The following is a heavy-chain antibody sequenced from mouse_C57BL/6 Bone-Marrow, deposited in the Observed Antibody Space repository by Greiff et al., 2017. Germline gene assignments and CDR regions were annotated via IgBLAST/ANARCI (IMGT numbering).Heavy chain of an antibody. D-gene: IGHD2-3*01. CDR1: GYTFTSYW. Sequence: QAQLQQPGAELVKPGASVKLSCKASGYTFTSYWMHWVKQRPGQGLEWIGMIHPNSGSTNYNEKFKSKATLTVDKSSSTAYMQLSSLTSEDSAVYYCARSRWLLHWFAYWGQGTLVTVSA. J-gene: IGHJ3*01. CDR3: ARSRWLLHWFAY. CDR2: IHPNSGST. V-gene: IGHV1-64*01.